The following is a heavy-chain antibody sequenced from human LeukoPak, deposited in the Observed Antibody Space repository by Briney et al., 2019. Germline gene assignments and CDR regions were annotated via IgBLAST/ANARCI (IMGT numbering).Heavy chain of an antibody. V-gene: IGHV3-30-3*01. CDR2: ISYDGSNK. J-gene: IGHJ4*02. Sequence: GGSLRLSCAAPGFTFSSYAMHWVRQAPGKGLEWVAVISYDGSNKYYADSVKGRFTISRDNSKNTLYLQMDSLRAEDTAVYYCARDQVGAADSFDYWGQGTLVTVSS. CDR3: ARDQVGAADSFDY. CDR1: GFTFSSYA. D-gene: IGHD2-15*01.